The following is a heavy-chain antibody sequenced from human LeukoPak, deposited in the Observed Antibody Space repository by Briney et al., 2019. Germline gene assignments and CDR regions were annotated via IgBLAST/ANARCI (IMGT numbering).Heavy chain of an antibody. Sequence: GGSLTLSCAASGFTFSNAWVSWVRQAPGKGLEWVVRIKSKTHSGRTNYDAPVKSRFTISRDDSKNTLYLQMNSLRAEGTAVYYCAREGHSGYYSRAWGQGTLVTVSS. CDR1: GFTFSNAW. V-gene: IGHV3-15*01. J-gene: IGHJ5*02. CDR2: IKSKTHSGRT. D-gene: IGHD2/OR15-2a*01. CDR3: AREGHSGYYSRA.